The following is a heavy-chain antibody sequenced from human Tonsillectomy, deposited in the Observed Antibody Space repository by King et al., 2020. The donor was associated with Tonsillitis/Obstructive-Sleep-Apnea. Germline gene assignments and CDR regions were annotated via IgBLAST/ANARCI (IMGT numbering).Heavy chain of an antibody. V-gene: IGHV3-30*18. J-gene: IGHJ2*01. CDR2: ISYDGSNK. D-gene: IGHD7-27*01. Sequence: VQLVESGGGVVQPGRSLRLSCAASGFTFSSYGMHWVRQAPGKGLEWVAFISYDGSNKYYADSVKGRFTLSRDNSKNTLYLQMNSLRAEDTAVYYCAKGRTGVYWYFDLWGRGTLVTVSS. CDR1: GFTFSSYG. CDR3: AKGRTGVYWYFDL.